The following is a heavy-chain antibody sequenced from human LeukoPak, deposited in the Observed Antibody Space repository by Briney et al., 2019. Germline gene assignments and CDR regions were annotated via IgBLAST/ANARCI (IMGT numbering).Heavy chain of an antibody. CDR2: IYYSGST. CDR1: GGSISSYY. CDR3: ARVPNYYGSGSSPGEFDY. Sequence: SETLSLTCTVSGGSISSYYWSWIRQPPGKGLEWIGYIYYSGSTNYNPSLKSRVTISVDTSKNQFSLKLSSVTAADTAVYYCARVPNYYGSGSSPGEFDYWGQGTLVTVSS. V-gene: IGHV4-59*01. J-gene: IGHJ4*02. D-gene: IGHD3-10*01.